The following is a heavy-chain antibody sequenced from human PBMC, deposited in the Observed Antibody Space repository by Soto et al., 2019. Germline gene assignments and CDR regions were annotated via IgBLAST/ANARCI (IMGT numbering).Heavy chain of an antibody. CDR3: AHKGSGRYPLDH. D-gene: IGHD1-26*01. J-gene: IGHJ4*02. V-gene: IGHV2-5*02. Sequence: QITLKESGPTLVKPTQTLTLTCTFSGFSLDTSGVGVGWIRQPPGKALEWVAVIYWDDYKHFSPSLESRLTITKDTSKNLVVLTLTHTDPVDTPTYYCAHKGSGRYPLDHWGQGTLVTVSS. CDR1: GFSLDTSGVG. CDR2: IYWDDYK.